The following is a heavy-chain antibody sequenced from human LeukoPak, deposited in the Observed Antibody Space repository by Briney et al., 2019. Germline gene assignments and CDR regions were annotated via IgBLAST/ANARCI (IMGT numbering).Heavy chain of an antibody. D-gene: IGHD2-2*01. CDR3: AKASRGYQLLPDP. J-gene: IGHJ5*02. V-gene: IGHV3-30*18. CDR1: GFTFSSYG. CDR2: ISYDGSNK. Sequence: GGSLRLSCAASGFTFSSYGMHWVRQAPGKGLEWVAVISYDGSNKYYADSVKGRFTISRDNSKNTLYLQMNSLRAEDTAVYYCAKASRGYQLLPDPWGQGTLVTVSS.